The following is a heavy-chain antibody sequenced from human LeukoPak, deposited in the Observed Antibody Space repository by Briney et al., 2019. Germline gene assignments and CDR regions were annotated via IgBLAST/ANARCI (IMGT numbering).Heavy chain of an antibody. D-gene: IGHD5-12*01. CDR2: IYYSGST. V-gene: IGHV4-31*03. Sequence: SETLSLTCTVSGGSISSGGYYWSWIRQHPGKGLEWIGYIYYSGSTYYNPSLKSRVTISVDTSKNQFSLKLSSVTAADTAVYYCARVAIVATIKVMYFDYWGQGTLVTVSS. J-gene: IGHJ4*02. CDR3: ARVAIVATIKVMYFDY. CDR1: GGSISSGGYY.